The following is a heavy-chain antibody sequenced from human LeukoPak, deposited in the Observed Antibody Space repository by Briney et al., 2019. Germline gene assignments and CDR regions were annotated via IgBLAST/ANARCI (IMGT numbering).Heavy chain of an antibody. J-gene: IGHJ3*02. Sequence: SETLSLTCTVSGGSISSYYWSWIRQPPGKGLEWIGYIYYSGSTNYNPSLKSRVTISVDTSKNQFSLKLSSVTAADTAVYYCARQGPRGGGSFNAFDIWGQGTMVTVSS. D-gene: IGHD2-15*01. CDR2: IYYSGST. V-gene: IGHV4-59*08. CDR3: ARQGPRGGGSFNAFDI. CDR1: GGSISSYY.